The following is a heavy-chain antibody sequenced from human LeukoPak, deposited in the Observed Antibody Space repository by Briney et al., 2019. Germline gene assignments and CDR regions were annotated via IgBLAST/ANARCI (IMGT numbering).Heavy chain of an antibody. CDR2: IIPIFGTA. CDR1: GGTFSSYA. D-gene: IGHD2-2*01. J-gene: IGHJ3*02. Sequence: SVKVSCKASGGTFSSYAISWVRQPPGQGLEWMGGIIPIFGTANYAQKFQGRVTITTDESTSTAYMELSSLRSGDTAVYYCARVECHSRTSCWNYAFDIWGQGTMVTVSS. V-gene: IGHV1-69*05. CDR3: ARVECHSRTSCWNYAFDI.